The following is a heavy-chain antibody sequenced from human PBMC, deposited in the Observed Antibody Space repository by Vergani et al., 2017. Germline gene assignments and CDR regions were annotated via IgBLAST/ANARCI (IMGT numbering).Heavy chain of an antibody. Sequence: QVQLVESGGGVVQPGRSLRLSCAASGFTFNQYGMHWVRQAPGKGLEWVAVTWYDGNNKQYADSVKGRFTISRDNSKSTMYLKMNSLRDEDTDVYYCARDLRLLYNRFDPWGQGTLVTVSS. CDR3: ARDLRLLYNRFDP. J-gene: IGHJ5*02. CDR2: TWYDGNNK. D-gene: IGHD1-14*01. CDR1: GFTFNQYG. V-gene: IGHV3-33*01.